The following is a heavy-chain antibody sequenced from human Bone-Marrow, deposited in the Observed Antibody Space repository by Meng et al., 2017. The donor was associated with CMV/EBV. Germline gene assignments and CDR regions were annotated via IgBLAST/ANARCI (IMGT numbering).Heavy chain of an antibody. D-gene: IGHD2-2*01. J-gene: IGHJ6*02. CDR3: AIQFVVVPAAIRTEYYYYYGMDV. CDR1: GYTFTSYG. V-gene: IGHV1-18*01. Sequence: ASVKVSCKASGYTFTSYGISWVRQAPGQGLEWMGWISAYNGNTNYAQKLQGRVTMTTATSTSTAYMELRSLRSDDTAVYYCAIQFVVVPAAIRTEYYYYYGMDVWGQGTTVTVSS. CDR2: ISAYNGNT.